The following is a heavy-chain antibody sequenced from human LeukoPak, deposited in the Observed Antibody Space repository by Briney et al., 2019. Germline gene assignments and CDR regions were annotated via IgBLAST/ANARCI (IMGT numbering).Heavy chain of an antibody. Sequence: ASEILSLTCAVYGGSFSGYYWSWIRQPPGKGLEWIGEINHSGSTNYNPSLKSRVTISVDTSKSQFSLRLSSVTAADTAVYYCARGIYFDSSGYSLGPGVIDYWGQGTLVTVSS. D-gene: IGHD3-22*01. J-gene: IGHJ4*02. CDR3: ARGIYFDSSGYSLGPGVIDY. CDR2: INHSGST. CDR1: GGSFSGYY. V-gene: IGHV4-34*01.